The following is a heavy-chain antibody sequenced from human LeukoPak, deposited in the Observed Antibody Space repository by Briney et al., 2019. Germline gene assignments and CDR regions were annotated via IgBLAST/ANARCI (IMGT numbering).Heavy chain of an antibody. Sequence: PGGSLRLSCAASGFTFSSYGMHWVRQAPGKGLEGVAVIWYDGCNKYYADSVKGRFTISRDNSQNTLYLQMNSLRAEDTAVYYCAAEVGATAQFDYWGQGTLVTVSS. J-gene: IGHJ4*02. CDR3: AAEVGATAQFDY. CDR1: GFTFSSYG. V-gene: IGHV3-33*01. D-gene: IGHD1-26*01. CDR2: IWYDGCNK.